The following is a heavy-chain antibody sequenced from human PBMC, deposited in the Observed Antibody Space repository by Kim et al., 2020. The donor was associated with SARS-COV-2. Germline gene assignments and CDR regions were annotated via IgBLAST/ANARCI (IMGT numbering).Heavy chain of an antibody. V-gene: IGHV3-33*01. CDR3: ARTDYYGSGSIDY. D-gene: IGHD3-10*01. Sequence: GGSLRLSCAASGFTFSSYGMHWVRQAPGKGLEWVAVIWYDGSNKYYADSVKGRFTISRDNSKNTLYLQMNSLRAEDTAVYYCARTDYYGSGSIDYWGQGTLVTVSS. CDR1: GFTFSSYG. CDR2: IWYDGSNK. J-gene: IGHJ4*02.